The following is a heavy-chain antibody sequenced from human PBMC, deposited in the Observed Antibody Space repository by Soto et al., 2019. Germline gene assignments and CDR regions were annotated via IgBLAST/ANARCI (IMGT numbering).Heavy chain of an antibody. Sequence: QVQLVQSGAEVKKPGASVKVSCKASGYTFTSYDINWVRQATGQGLAWMGWMNPNSGNTGYAQKFQGRVTMTRNTSISTAYMELSSLRSEDTAVYYCARSPMVRGVINYWGQGTLVTVSS. CDR1: GYTFTSYD. J-gene: IGHJ4*02. V-gene: IGHV1-8*01. D-gene: IGHD3-10*01. CDR3: ARSPMVRGVINY. CDR2: MNPNSGNT.